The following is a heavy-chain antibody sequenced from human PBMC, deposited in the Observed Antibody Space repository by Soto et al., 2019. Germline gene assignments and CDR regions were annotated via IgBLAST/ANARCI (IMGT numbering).Heavy chain of an antibody. V-gene: IGHV3-30-3*01. CDR1: GFTFSRYA. CDR2: ISNDGSNE. Sequence: QVQLVESGGGVVQPGRSLRLICAASGFTFSRYAMHWVRQAPGKGLEWVAVISNDGSNEYYADSVKGRFTISRDNSKNTLHLQMNSLRAEDTAVYYCEREYTVTRYYYYGMDVWGQGTTVTVSS. CDR3: EREYTVTRYYYYGMDV. D-gene: IGHD4-17*01. J-gene: IGHJ6*02.